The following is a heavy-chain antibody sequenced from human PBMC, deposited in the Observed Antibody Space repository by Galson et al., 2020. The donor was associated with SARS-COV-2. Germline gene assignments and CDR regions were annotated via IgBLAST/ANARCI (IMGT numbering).Heavy chain of an antibody. CDR3: ARDEGAGTCDGYY. D-gene: IGHD6-19*01. J-gene: IGHJ4*02. CDR2: IKQDGSEK. Sequence: TGGSLRLSCAASGFTFSSYWMSWVRQAPGKGLEWVANIKQDGSEKYYVDSVKGRFTISRDNAKNSLYLQMNSLRAEDTAVYYCARDEGAGTCDGYYWGQGTLVTVSS. CDR1: GFTFSSYW. V-gene: IGHV3-7*01.